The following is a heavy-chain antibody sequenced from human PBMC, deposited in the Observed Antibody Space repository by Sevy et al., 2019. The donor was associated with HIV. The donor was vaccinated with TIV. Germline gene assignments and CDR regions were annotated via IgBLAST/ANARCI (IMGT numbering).Heavy chain of an antibody. J-gene: IGHJ4*02. CDR2: ISSSSSYI. CDR1: GFTFSSYS. Sequence: GGSLRLSCAASGFTFSSYSMNWVRQAPGKGLEGVSSISSSSSYIYYADSVKGRFTISRDNAMNSLYLQMNSLRAEDTAVYYCARETRRLYSDWGQGTLVTVSS. V-gene: IGHV3-21*01. D-gene: IGHD2-21*01. CDR3: ARETRRLYSD.